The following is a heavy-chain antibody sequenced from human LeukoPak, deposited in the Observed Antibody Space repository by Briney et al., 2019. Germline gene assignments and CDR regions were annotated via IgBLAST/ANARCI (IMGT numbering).Heavy chain of an antibody. CDR1: GGSFSGYY. D-gene: IGHD5-24*01. V-gene: IGHV4-34*01. J-gene: IGHJ4*02. CDR3: ARGGMATAYFDY. Sequence: SETLSLTCAVYGGSFSGYYWSWIRQPPGKGLEWIGEINHSGSTNYKPSLKSRVTISVDTSKKQFSLKLSSVTAADTAVYYCARGGMATAYFDYWGQGTLVTVSS. CDR2: INHSGST.